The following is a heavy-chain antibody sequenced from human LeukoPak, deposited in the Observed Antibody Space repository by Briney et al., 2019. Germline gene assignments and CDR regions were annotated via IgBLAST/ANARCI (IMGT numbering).Heavy chain of an antibody. CDR1: GYTFAGYW. D-gene: IGHD6-19*01. CDR3: ARRLGFNWFDP. Sequence: GESLKISCKGSGYTFAGYWIGWVRQRPGKGLEWMGIIYPGDSDTRYSPSFQGQVTISADKSISTAYLQWSSLKASDTAMYYCARRLGFNWFDPWGQGTLVTVSS. J-gene: IGHJ5*02. V-gene: IGHV5-51*01. CDR2: IYPGDSDT.